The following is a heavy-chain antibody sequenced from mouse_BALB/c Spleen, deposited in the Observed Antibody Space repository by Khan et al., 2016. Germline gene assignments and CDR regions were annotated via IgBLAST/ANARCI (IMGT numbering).Heavy chain of an antibody. Sequence: QVQLQQSGAELARPGASVKMSCKASGYTFTIYTMHWVKQRPGQGLECIGYINPSSGYTNYNQKFKDKATLTADKSSSTAYMQLSSLTSVDSAVYYCARSRRMGSNYLFDYWGQGTTLTVSS. CDR1: GYTFTIYT. V-gene: IGHV1-4*01. CDR2: INPSSGYT. J-gene: IGHJ2*01. D-gene: IGHD2-5*01. CDR3: ARSRRMGSNYLFDY.